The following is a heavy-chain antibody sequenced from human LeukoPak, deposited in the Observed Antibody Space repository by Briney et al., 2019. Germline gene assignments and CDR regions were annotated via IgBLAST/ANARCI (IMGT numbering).Heavy chain of an antibody. V-gene: IGHV3-23*01. Sequence: PGGSLRLSCAASGFTFSNYAMXXXXXXXXXXXXXXXGXXXXXXXSVGGTYYADSVXXRXTIXXXNSKNTLYLQMNRLRAEDTAVYYCAKARKSRGIPVAAVIVYWGQGTLVTVSS. D-gene: IGHD6-19*01. CDR1: GFTFSNYA. CDR2: XXXXXXXSVGGT. CDR3: AKARKSRGIPVAAVIVY. J-gene: IGHJ4*02.